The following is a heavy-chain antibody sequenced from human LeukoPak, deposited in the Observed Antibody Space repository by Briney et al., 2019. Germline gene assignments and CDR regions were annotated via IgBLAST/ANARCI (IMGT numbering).Heavy chain of an antibody. V-gene: IGHV4-61*02. CDR1: GGSISSGSHY. CDR3: ARVSLSGGNWYYFDY. Sequence: NTSQTLSLTCTASGGSISSGSHYWGWVRLPAGKGLEWIGRIYTSGSTNYNPSLKSRVTISVDTTKNQFSLKLSSVTDADTAVYYCARVSLSGGNWYYFDYWGQGTLVTVSS. D-gene: IGHD4-23*01. CDR2: IYTSGST. J-gene: IGHJ4*02.